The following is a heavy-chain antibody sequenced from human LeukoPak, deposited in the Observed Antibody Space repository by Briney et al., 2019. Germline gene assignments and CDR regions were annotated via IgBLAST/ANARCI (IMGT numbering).Heavy chain of an antibody. CDR1: GYTFTGYY. D-gene: IGHD3-3*01. CDR3: ARPGGGGGIIDFWSGYPNWFDP. V-gene: IGHV1-2*02. Sequence: ASVKVSCKASGYTFTGYYMHWVRQAPGQGLEWMGWINPNSGGTNYAQKFQGRVTMTRDTSISTAYMELSRLRSDDTAVYYCARPGGGGGIIDFWSGYPNWFDPWGQGTLVTVSS. J-gene: IGHJ5*02. CDR2: INPNSGGT.